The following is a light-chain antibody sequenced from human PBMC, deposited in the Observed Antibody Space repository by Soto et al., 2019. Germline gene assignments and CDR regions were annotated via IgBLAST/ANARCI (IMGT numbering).Light chain of an antibody. CDR1: SSDVGGYTY. Sequence: QSALTQPRSVSGSPGQSVSISCTGTSSDVGGYTYVSWYQQHPGKAPKVMIYDVSKRPSGVPDRFSGSKSGNTASLTISGLQSEDEADYYCCSYAGRYTYVFGTGTKVTLL. V-gene: IGLV2-11*01. CDR3: CSYAGRYTYV. CDR2: DVS. J-gene: IGLJ1*01.